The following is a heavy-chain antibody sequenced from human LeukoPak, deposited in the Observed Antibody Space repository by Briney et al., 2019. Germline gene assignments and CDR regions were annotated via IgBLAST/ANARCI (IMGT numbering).Heavy chain of an antibody. V-gene: IGHV3-21*06. CDR2: VSNSGDYI. J-gene: IGHJ4*02. CDR1: GFSFSSYR. Sequence: GGSLRLSCAASGFSFSSYRMNWVRQAPGKGLEWVSSVSNSGDYIHYADSVKGRFTISRDNSKNLLYLQMNSLRAEDTAVYYCARGGKATIMGGDYWGQGTLVTVSS. D-gene: IGHD5-24*01. CDR3: ARGGKATIMGGDY.